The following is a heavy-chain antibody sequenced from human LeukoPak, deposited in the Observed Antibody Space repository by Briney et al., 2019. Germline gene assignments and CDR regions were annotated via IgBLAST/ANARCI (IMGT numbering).Heavy chain of an antibody. CDR1: GGSFSGYY. D-gene: IGHD5-24*01. V-gene: IGHV4-34*01. Sequence: SETLSLTCAVYGGSFSGYYWSWIRQPPGKGLEWIGEINHSGSTNYNPSLKSRVTISVDTSKNQFSLKLSSVTAADTAVYYCARVEEMATIARRAAPNWFDPWGQGTLVTVSS. CDR3: ARVEEMATIARRAAPNWFDP. J-gene: IGHJ5*02. CDR2: INHSGST.